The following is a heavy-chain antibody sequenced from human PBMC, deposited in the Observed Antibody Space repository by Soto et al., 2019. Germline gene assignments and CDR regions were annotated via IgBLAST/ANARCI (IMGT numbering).Heavy chain of an antibody. D-gene: IGHD5-18*01. V-gene: IGHV3-30*04. J-gene: IGHJ4*02. CDR2: ISHDGSSQ. CDR3: AKATSAYTYGYFDF. CDR1: GFTFRNYA. Sequence: LRLSCEVTGFTFRNYAMQWVRQAPGKGLEWVAVISHDGSSQYYADSMRGRFTISRDNSKTTLYLEINSLRTDDTAIYYCAKATSAYTYGYFDFWGQGTVVTVSS.